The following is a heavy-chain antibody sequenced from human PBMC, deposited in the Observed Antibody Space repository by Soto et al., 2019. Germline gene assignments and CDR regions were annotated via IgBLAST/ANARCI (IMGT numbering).Heavy chain of an antibody. V-gene: IGHV4-31*03. CDR1: GGSISSGGYY. J-gene: IGHJ4*02. D-gene: IGHD5-18*01. Sequence: QVQLQESGPGLVKPSQTLSLTCTVSGGSISSGGYYWSWIRQHPGKGLEWIGYIYFSGSTYYNPSLKSRVTISVDTSKNQFSLKLSSVTAADTAVYFCARSPHIQLWSYPSDYWGQGTLVTVSS. CDR3: ARSPHIQLWSYPSDY. CDR2: IYFSGST.